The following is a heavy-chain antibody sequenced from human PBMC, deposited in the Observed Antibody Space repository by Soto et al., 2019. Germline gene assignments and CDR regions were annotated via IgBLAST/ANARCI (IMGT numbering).Heavy chain of an antibody. V-gene: IGHV4-59*01. CDR1: GGSISSYY. CDR3: ARDRTKYYDILTGKGYYYYGMDV. Sequence: SETLSLTCTVSGGSISSYYWSWIRQPPGKGLEWIGYIYYSGSTNYNPSLKSRVTISVDTSKNQFSLKLSSVTAADTAVYYCARDRTKYYDILTGKGYYYYGMDVWGQGTTVTVSS. CDR2: IYYSGST. D-gene: IGHD3-9*01. J-gene: IGHJ6*02.